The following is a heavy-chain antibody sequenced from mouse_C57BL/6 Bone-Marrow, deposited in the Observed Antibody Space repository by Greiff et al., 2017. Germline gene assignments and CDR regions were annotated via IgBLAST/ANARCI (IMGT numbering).Heavy chain of an antibody. D-gene: IGHD1-1*01. CDR2: ISGGGGNT. CDR1: GFTFSSYT. CDR3: ASPYYYGSSHWYFDV. V-gene: IGHV5-9*01. Sequence: EVQLQESGGGLVKPGGSLKLSCAASGFTFSSYTMSWVRQTPEKRLEWVATISGGGGNTYYPDSVKGRFTISRDNAKNTLYLQMSSLRSEDTALYYCASPYYYGSSHWYFDVWGTGTTVTVSS. J-gene: IGHJ1*03.